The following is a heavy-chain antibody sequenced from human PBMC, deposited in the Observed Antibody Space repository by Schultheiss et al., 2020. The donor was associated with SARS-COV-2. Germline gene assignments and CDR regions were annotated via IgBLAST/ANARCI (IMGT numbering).Heavy chain of an antibody. J-gene: IGHJ6*03. D-gene: IGHD3-22*01. CDR2: IYTSGST. CDR1: GGSISSGSYY. CDR3: ARYYYDSSGYGGYYYYYMDV. Sequence: SETLSLTCTVSGGSISSGSYYWSWIRQPAGKGLEWIGRIYTSGSTNYTPSLKSRVTISVDTSKNQFSLKLSSVTAADTAVYYCARYYYDSSGYGGYYYYYMDVWGKGTTVTVSS. V-gene: IGHV4-61*02.